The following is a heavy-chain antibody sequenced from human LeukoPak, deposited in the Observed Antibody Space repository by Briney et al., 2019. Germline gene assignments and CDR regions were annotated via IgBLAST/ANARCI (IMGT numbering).Heavy chain of an antibody. J-gene: IGHJ4*02. D-gene: IGHD3-10*01. V-gene: IGHV4-59*12. CDR3: ARSPNYYGSGSYYSV. CDR2: IYYSGST. Sequence: SETLSLTCTVSGGSISSYFWSWIRQPPGKGLEWIGYIYYSGSTNYNPSLKSRVTISVDTSKNQLSLKLTSVTAADTAIYYCARSPNYYGSGSYYSVWGQGTLVTVSS. CDR1: GGSISSYF.